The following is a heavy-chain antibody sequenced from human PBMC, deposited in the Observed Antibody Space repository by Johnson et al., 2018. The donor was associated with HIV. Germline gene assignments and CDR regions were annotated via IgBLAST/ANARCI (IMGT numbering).Heavy chain of an antibody. J-gene: IGHJ3*02. CDR1: GFTFSTYA. CDR2: ISYDGSEK. CDR3: ARDRVWFGELYAFDI. V-gene: IGHV3-30*09. Sequence: QVQLVESGGGVVQPGRSLRLSCAASGFTFSTYAMHWVRQAPGKGLEWVAVISYDGSEKHFADSVKGRFAISRDSSKNTLFLQMNSLRAEDTAVYYCARDRVWFGELYAFDIWGQGTMVTVSS. D-gene: IGHD3-10*01.